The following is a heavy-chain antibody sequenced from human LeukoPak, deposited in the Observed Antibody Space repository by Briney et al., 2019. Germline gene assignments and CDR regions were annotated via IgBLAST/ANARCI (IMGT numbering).Heavy chain of an antibody. V-gene: IGHV3-23*01. CDR1: GFTFSSYA. Sequence: GGSLRLSCAASGFTFSSYAVSWFRQAPGKGLEWVSAISGSGGSTYYADSVKGRFTISRDNSKNTLYLQMNSLRAEDTAVYYCAKDAPEGIAVAGYDYWGQGTQVTVSS. CDR3: AKDAPEGIAVAGYDY. CDR2: ISGSGGST. D-gene: IGHD6-19*01. J-gene: IGHJ4*02.